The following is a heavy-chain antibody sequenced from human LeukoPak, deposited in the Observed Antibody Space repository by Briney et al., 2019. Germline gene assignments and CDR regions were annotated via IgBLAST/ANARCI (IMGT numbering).Heavy chain of an antibody. CDR2: IYYSGST. CDR3: ARSPGGDYVNY. J-gene: IGHJ4*02. V-gene: IGHV4-59*01. Sequence: SETLSVTCTVSGGSISSYYWSWMRRSAGKGLECIGYIYYSGSTKYNPSLKSRVTISVDTSKNQFSLKLSSVTAADTAVYYCARSPGGDYVNYWGQGTLVTVSS. CDR1: GGSISSYY. D-gene: IGHD4-17*01.